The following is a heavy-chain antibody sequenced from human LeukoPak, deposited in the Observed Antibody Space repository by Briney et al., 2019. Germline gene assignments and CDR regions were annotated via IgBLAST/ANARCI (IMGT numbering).Heavy chain of an antibody. CDR3: ARRVAFDI. CDR2: INHSGST. Sequence: PSETLSLTCGVSGGSLTGYYWSWIRQPPGKGLEWIGEINHSGSTKYNPSLESRVSISLETSKNHFSLRLSSVTAADTAVYYCARRVAFDIWGQGTMVTVSS. J-gene: IGHJ3*02. V-gene: IGHV4-34*01. CDR1: GGSLTGYY.